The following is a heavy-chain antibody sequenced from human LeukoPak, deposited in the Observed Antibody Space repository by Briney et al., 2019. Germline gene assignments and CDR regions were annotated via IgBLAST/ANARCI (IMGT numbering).Heavy chain of an antibody. CDR3: ARIFDRDV. D-gene: IGHD3-22*01. CDR1: GGSIFTYY. V-gene: IGHV4-4*07. Sequence: SETLSLTCSISGGSIFTYYWSWVRQPAGKGLEWIGRIHTGGSTNYSPSLKSRVTMSLDTSKNQFPLKLASVTAADTAVYYCARIFDRDVWGQGTLVTVSS. J-gene: IGHJ3*01. CDR2: IHTGGST.